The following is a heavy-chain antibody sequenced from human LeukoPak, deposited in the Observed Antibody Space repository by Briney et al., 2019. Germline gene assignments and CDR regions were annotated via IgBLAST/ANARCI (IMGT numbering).Heavy chain of an antibody. D-gene: IGHD3-9*01. CDR1: GYTFTSYG. CDR3: ARYLLTGYSIY. Sequence: ASVKVSCKTSGYTFTSYGISWVRQAPGQGLEWMGWISGSTGNTKYAQRLQGRVTMTTDTSTSTAYMELRSLRSDDTAVYYSARYLLTGYSIYWGQGTLVTVSS. J-gene: IGHJ4*02. V-gene: IGHV1-18*01. CDR2: ISGSTGNT.